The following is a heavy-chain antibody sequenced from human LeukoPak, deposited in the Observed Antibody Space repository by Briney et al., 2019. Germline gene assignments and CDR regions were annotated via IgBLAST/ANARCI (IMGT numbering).Heavy chain of an antibody. CDR3: ARGDWGSPTH. CDR2: INSDGCST. Sequence: GALRPSWAASGFTFSRYLMPWVRPAPGKGLVWVSRINSDGCSTSYADSVKGRFTISRDNAKNTLYLQMNSLRVEDTAVYYCARGDWGSPTHWGQGTLVTVSS. J-gene: IGHJ4*02. V-gene: IGHV3-74*01. CDR1: GFTFSRYL. D-gene: IGHD7-27*01.